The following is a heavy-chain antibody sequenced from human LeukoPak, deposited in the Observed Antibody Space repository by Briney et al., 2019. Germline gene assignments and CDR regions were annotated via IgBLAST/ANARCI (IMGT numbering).Heavy chain of an antibody. V-gene: IGHV3-23*01. CDR2: ISGSGGST. Sequence: GGSLRLSRAASGFTFSSYAMGWVRQAPGKGLEWVSAISGSGGSTYYADSVKGRFTISRDNSKNTLYLQMNSLRAEDTAVYYCAKDFSWRQQLDNNAFDIWGQGTMVTVSS. J-gene: IGHJ3*02. CDR3: AKDFSWRQQLDNNAFDI. CDR1: GFTFSSYA. D-gene: IGHD6-13*01.